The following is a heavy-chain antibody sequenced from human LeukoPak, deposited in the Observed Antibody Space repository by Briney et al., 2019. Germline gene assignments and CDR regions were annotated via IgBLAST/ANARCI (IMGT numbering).Heavy chain of an antibody. J-gene: IGHJ4*02. V-gene: IGHV3-48*01. CDR1: GFTFSSYS. CDR2: ISSSSSTI. D-gene: IGHD3-9*01. Sequence: GGSLRLSCAASGFTFSSYSMNWVRQAPGKGLEWVSYISSSSSTIYYAVSVKGRFTISRDNAKNSLYLQMNSLRAEDTAVYYCAREPPNYDILTGGYWGQGTLVTVSS. CDR3: AREPPNYDILTGGY.